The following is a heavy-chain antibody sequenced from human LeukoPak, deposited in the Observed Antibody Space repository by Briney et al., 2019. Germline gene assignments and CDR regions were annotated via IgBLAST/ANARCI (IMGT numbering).Heavy chain of an antibody. CDR3: VRHPRGGYSNGFDGFDI. CDR2: ISYSGST. J-gene: IGHJ3*02. CDR1: GGSIRDSSDY. V-gene: IGHV4-39*01. Sequence: SETLSLTCTVSGGSIRDSSDYGGWIRQPPGKGLEWIGSISYSGSTYYNPSLKSRVTISVDTSKNQFSLKLIYVTAADTAVYYCVRHPRGGYSNGFDGFDIWGQGTMVTVSS. D-gene: IGHD5-18*01.